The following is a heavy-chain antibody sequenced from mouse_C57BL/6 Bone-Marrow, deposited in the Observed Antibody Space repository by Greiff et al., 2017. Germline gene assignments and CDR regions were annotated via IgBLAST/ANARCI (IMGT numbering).Heavy chain of an antibody. J-gene: IGHJ2*01. D-gene: IGHD2-4*01. CDR2: IYPGDGDT. V-gene: IGHV1-82*01. CDR3: ASLIYYDYDVY. Sequence: QVQLKESGPELVKPGASVKISCKASGYAFSSSWMNWVKQRPGKGLEWIGRIYPGDGDTNYNGKFKGKATLTADKSSSTAYMQLSSLTSEDSAVYFGASLIYYDYDVYWGQGTTLTVSS. CDR1: GYAFSSSW.